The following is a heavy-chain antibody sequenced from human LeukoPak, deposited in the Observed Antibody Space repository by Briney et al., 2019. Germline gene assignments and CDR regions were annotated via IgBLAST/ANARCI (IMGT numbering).Heavy chain of an antibody. D-gene: IGHD3-10*01. J-gene: IGHJ4*02. CDR2: INHSGST. CDR3: ARHRMVRGGFYDY. Sequence: PSETLSLTCAVYGGSFSGYYWSWIRQPPGKGLEWIGEINHSGSTNYNPSLKSRVTISVDTSKNQFSLKLSSVTAADTAVYYCARHRMVRGGFYDYWGQGTLVTVSS. V-gene: IGHV4-34*01. CDR1: GGSFSGYY.